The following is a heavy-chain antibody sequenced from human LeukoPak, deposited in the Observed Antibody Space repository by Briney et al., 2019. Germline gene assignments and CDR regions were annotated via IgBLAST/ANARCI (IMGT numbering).Heavy chain of an antibody. CDR2: INPNSGGT. D-gene: IGHD2-15*01. CDR3: ARVLPGYCSGGSCSNSPLDY. Sequence: GASVKVSCKASVYTFIDYYIHWVRQAPGQGLEWMGWINPNSGGTNYAQKFQGRVTMTRDTSISTAYMELSRLRSDDTAVYYCARVLPGYCSGGSCSNSPLDYWGQGTLVTVSS. J-gene: IGHJ4*02. CDR1: VYTFIDYY. V-gene: IGHV1-2*02.